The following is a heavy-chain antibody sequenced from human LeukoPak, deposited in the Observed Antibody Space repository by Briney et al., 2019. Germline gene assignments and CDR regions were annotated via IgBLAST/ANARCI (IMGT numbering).Heavy chain of an antibody. J-gene: IGHJ4*02. CDR1: GFTFDDYA. D-gene: IGHD3-10*01. Sequence: GGSLRLSCAASGFTFDDYAMHWVRQAPGKGLEWVSGISWNSGSIGYADSVKGRFTISRDNAKNSLYLQMNSLRAEDTAIYYCAKVTYGSGTYGAFDSWGQGTLVTVSS. V-gene: IGHV3-9*01. CDR3: AKVTYGSGTYGAFDS. CDR2: ISWNSGSI.